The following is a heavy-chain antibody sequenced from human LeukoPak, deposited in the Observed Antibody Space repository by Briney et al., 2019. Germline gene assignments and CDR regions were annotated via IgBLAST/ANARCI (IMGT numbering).Heavy chain of an antibody. CDR3: AKDHPGRRTGPAIYFDY. J-gene: IGHJ4*02. CDR2: IWYDGSNK. V-gene: IGHV3-33*06. D-gene: IGHD2-15*01. CDR1: GFTFSSYG. Sequence: GGSLRLSCAASGFTFSSYGMHWVRQAPGKGLEWVAVIWYDGSNKYYADSVKGRFSISRDNSKNTLFLQMNSLRAEDTAVYYCAKDHPGRRTGPAIYFDYWGQGTLVTVSS.